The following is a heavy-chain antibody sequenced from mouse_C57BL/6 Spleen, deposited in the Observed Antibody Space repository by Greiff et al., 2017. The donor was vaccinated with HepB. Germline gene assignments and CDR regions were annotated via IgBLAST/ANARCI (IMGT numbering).Heavy chain of an antibody. Sequence: VQLQQSGAELVRPGASVTLSCKASGYTFTDYEMHWVKQTPVHGLEWIGAIDPETGGTAYNQKFKGKAILTADKSSSTAYMELRSLTSEDSAVYYCTTGDYDYFDYWSQGTTLTVSS. CDR3: TTGDYDYFDY. CDR1: GYTFTDYE. D-gene: IGHD2-4*01. CDR2: IDPETGGT. V-gene: IGHV1-15*01. J-gene: IGHJ2*01.